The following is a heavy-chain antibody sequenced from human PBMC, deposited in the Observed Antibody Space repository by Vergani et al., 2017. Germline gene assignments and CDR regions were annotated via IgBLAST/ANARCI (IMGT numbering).Heavy chain of an antibody. CDR3: AKLGYYYDSSGADY. CDR1: GFTFSSYA. CDR2: ISGSGGST. J-gene: IGHJ4*02. Sequence: EVQLLESGGGLVQPGGSLRLSCAASGFTFSSYAMSWVRQAPGKGLEWVSAISGSGGSTYYADSVKGRFTISRDNSKNTLYRQMNSLRAEDTAVYYCAKLGYYYDSSGADYWGQGTLVTVSS. D-gene: IGHD3-22*01. V-gene: IGHV3-23*01.